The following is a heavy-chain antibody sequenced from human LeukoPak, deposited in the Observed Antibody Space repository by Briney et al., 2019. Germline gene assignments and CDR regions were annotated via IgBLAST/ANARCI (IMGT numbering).Heavy chain of an antibody. Sequence: SETLSLTCTVSGGSVSSGSYYWSWIRQHPGKGLEWIGYIYYSGSTYYNPSLKSRVIISIDTSKNQFSLKLSSVTAADTAVYYCARDLGYCTNGVCHTRFDYWGQGTLVAVSS. CDR1: GGSVSSGSYY. J-gene: IGHJ4*02. V-gene: IGHV4-31*03. D-gene: IGHD2-8*01. CDR2: IYYSGST. CDR3: ARDLGYCTNGVCHTRFDY.